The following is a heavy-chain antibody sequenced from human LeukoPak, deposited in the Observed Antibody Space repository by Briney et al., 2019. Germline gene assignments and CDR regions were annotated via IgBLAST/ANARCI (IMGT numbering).Heavy chain of an antibody. CDR3: ARDEVGAFDY. J-gene: IGHJ4*02. D-gene: IGHD1-26*01. CDR1: GYSISSNYY. CDR2: IYHSGST. V-gene: IGHV4-38-2*02. Sequence: SETLSLTCTVSGYSISSNYYWGWIRQPPGKGLEWIGSIYHSGSTYYSPSLKSRVTISVDTSKNQFSLKLTSVTAADTAVYYCARDEVGAFDYWGQGTLVTVSS.